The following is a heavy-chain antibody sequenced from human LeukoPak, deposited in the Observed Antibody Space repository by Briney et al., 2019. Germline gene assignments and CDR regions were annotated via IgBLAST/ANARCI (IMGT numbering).Heavy chain of an antibody. CDR2: VSYSGTT. Sequence: PSETLSLTCTVSGGSISSSSRFWGCIRQPPGNGLEWIGSVSYSGTTYYNPSLKSRVTISVDTSKNQFSLKLSSVTAADTAVYYCARSRGYYYGSGSYYNGGWFDPWGQGTLVTVSS. J-gene: IGHJ5*02. D-gene: IGHD3-10*01. V-gene: IGHV4-39*01. CDR1: GGSISSSSRF. CDR3: ARSRGYYYGSGSYYNGGWFDP.